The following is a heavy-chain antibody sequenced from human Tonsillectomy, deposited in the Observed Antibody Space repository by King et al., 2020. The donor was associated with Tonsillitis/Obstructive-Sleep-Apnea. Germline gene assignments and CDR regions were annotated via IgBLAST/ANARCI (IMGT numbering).Heavy chain of an antibody. CDR3: ARDRYIFVIPAAVDAFDI. CDR2: ISSSGSIT. J-gene: IGHJ3*02. Sequence: VQLVESGGGLVQPGGSLRLSCAASGFTFSSYELTWVRQAPGKGLEWISFISSSGSITYYADSVKGRFTISRDNAKNSLYLQMNSLRADDTAVYYCARDRYIFVIPAAVDAFDIWGQGTMVTVSS. V-gene: IGHV3-48*03. CDR1: GFTFSSYE. D-gene: IGHD2-2*01.